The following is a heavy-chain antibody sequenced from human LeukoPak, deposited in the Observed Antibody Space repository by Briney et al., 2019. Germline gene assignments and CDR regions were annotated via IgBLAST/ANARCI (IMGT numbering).Heavy chain of an antibody. Sequence: ASVKVSCKASGYTFTSHVINWVRQATGQGLGWMGWMNPDNGNTGYAQKFQGRVTMSRDTSISTAYMELTSLRSDDTAVYYCSRARPDFGSFYTVSDYWGQGTLLTVSS. CDR3: SRARPDFGSFYTVSDY. CDR1: GYTFTSHV. D-gene: IGHD1-26*01. CDR2: MNPDNGNT. J-gene: IGHJ4*02. V-gene: IGHV1-8*01.